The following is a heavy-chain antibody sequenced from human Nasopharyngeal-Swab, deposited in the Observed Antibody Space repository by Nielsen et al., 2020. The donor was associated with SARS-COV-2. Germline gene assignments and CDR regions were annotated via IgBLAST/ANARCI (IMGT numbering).Heavy chain of an antibody. D-gene: IGHD6-19*01. CDR2: ISGSGGTI. J-gene: IGHJ4*02. Sequence: GGSLRLSCAASGVSGFTFSNYAMNWVRQAPGKGLEWVSGISGSGGTIYYVDSVKGRFTISRDNSRNSLYLHMSNLRAEDTAIYYCAKGYSSGWFPYEYWGQGTLVTVSS. CDR3: AKGYSSGWFPYEY. CDR1: GVSGFTFSNYA. V-gene: IGHV3-23*01.